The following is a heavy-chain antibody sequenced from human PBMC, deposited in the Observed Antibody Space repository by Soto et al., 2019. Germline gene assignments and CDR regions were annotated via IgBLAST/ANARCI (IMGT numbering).Heavy chain of an antibody. J-gene: IGHJ4*02. V-gene: IGHV4-59*01. D-gene: IGHD3-16*02. CDR2: IYYSGST. CDR1: GGSISSYY. Sequence: SETLSLTCTVSGGSISSYYWSWIRQPPGKGLEWIGYIYYSGSTNYNPSLKSRVTISVDTSKNQFSLKLSSVTATDTAVYYCARAGSSDYVWGSYRTNYFDYWGQGTRGTVSP. CDR3: ARAGSSDYVWGSYRTNYFDY.